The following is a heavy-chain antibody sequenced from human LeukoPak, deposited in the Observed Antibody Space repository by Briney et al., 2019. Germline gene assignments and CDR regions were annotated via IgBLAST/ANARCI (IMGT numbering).Heavy chain of an antibody. D-gene: IGHD2-21*01. CDR1: GFTVSSNY. CDR2: INEDGSFT. J-gene: IGHJ4*02. CDR3: ARDLVMVNTPGDDFDY. V-gene: IGHV3-74*01. Sequence: PGGSLRLSCAASGFTVSSNYMSWVRQAPGKGLVWVSRINEDGSFTSYADSVKGRFTVSRDNAKNTLYLQMNSLRAEDTAVYYCARDLVMVNTPGDDFDYWGRGTLVTVSS.